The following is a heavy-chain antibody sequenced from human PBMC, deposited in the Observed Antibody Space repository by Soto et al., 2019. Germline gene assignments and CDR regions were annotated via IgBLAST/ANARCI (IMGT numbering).Heavy chain of an antibody. J-gene: IGHJ4*02. D-gene: IGHD3-22*01. CDR3: TKHTIGSYRDFEF. V-gene: IGHV3-23*01. CDR2: INTDGGVT. CDR1: GFTFSSYA. Sequence: GGSLRLSCAASGFTFSSYAMSWVRQAPGKGLEWVSAINTDGGVTFYADSVKGRFTISRDNSRNTLYLQMSGLRDEDTAIYYCTKHTIGSYRDFEFWGQGALVTVSS.